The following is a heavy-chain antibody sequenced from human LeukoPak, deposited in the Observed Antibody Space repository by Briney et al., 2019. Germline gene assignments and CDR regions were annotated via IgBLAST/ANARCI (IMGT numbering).Heavy chain of an antibody. Sequence: PGRSLRLSCAASGFTFSSYGMHWVRQAPGKGLEWVAVISYDGSNKYYADSVKGRFTISRDNSKNTLYLQMNSLRAEDTAVYYCAKDRRDSNSWYYSPYFDYWGQGTLVTVSS. CDR2: ISYDGSNK. J-gene: IGHJ4*02. CDR3: AKDRRDSNSWYYSPYFDY. V-gene: IGHV3-30*18. CDR1: GFTFSSYG. D-gene: IGHD6-13*01.